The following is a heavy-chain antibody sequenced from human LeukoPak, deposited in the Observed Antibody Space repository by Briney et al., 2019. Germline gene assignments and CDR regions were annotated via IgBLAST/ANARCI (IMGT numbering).Heavy chain of an antibody. J-gene: IGHJ5*02. CDR3: AKRGVVTSNFDP. CDR2: ISYDGSNK. CDR1: GFTFSSYG. V-gene: IGHV3-30*18. D-gene: IGHD2-21*02. Sequence: GGSLRLSCAASGFTFSSYGMHWVRQAPGKGLEWVAVISYDGSNKYYADSVKGRFTISRDNSKNTLYLQMNSLRAEDTAVYYCAKRGVVTSNFDPWGQGTLVTVSS.